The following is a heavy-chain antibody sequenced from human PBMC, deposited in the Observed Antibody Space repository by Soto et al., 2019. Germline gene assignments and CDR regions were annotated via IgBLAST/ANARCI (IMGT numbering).Heavy chain of an antibody. CDR1: GGSFSAYS. Sequence: PSETLSLTCGVYGGSFSAYSWTWLRQSPGKGLEWIGEITHGGSTNYNPALKSRLVMSVDTPKNQFSLRVTSVTAADAAVYFCARARFDSWSHIYYGLDVWGQGTTVTVSS. D-gene: IGHD3-3*01. V-gene: IGHV4-34*01. J-gene: IGHJ6*02. CDR2: ITHGGST. CDR3: ARARFDSWSHIYYGLDV.